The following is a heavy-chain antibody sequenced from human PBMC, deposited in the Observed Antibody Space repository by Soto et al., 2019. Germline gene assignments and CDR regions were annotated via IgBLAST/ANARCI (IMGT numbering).Heavy chain of an antibody. D-gene: IGHD1-1*01. CDR1: GYTFTSYY. CDR3: AGDRSTGKGEYYFDY. V-gene: IGHV1-46*01. J-gene: IGHJ4*02. Sequence: ASVKVSCKASGYTFTSYYMHWVRQAPGQGLEWMGIINPSGGSTSYAQKFQGRVTMTRDTSTSTVYMGLSSLRSEDTAVYYCAGDRSTGKGEYYFDYWGQGTLVTVSS. CDR2: INPSGGST.